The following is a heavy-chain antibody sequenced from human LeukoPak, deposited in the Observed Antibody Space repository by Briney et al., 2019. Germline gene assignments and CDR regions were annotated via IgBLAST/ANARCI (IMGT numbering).Heavy chain of an antibody. J-gene: IGHJ6*03. V-gene: IGHV4-38-2*02. CDR2: IDHSGST. Sequence: PSETLSLTCTVSGYSISSGYYWGWIRQPPGEGLEWTGSIDHSGSTYYNPSLKSRITISVDTSKNQFSLKLSSVTAADTAVYYCAREYSSGWDNYYYYYMDVWGKGTTVTVSS. CDR1: GYSISSGYY. D-gene: IGHD6-19*01. CDR3: AREYSSGWDNYYYYYMDV.